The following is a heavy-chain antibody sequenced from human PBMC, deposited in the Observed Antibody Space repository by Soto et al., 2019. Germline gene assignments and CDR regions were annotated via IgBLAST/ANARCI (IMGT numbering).Heavy chain of an antibody. CDR2: IYSGGST. J-gene: IGHJ6*03. V-gene: IGHV3-53*04. D-gene: IGHD2-2*01. Sequence: GGSLRLSCAASGFTVSSNYMSWVRQAPGKGLEWVSVIYSGGSTYYADSVKGRFTISRHNSKNTLYLQMNSLRAEDTAVYYCARNKKTGEGPAAAKPINYYYYMDVWGKGTTVTVSS. CDR3: ARNKKTGEGPAAAKPINYYYYMDV. CDR1: GFTVSSNY.